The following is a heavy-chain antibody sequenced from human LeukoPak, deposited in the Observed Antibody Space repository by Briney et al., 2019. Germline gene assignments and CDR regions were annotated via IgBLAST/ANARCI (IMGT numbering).Heavy chain of an antibody. CDR3: ARGGYHDSSGYYYVRNYFNY. Sequence: ASVKVSCKASGYTFTGYYMHWVRQASGQGLEWMGWINPNSGGTNYAQKFQGRVTMTRGTSISSAYMELSRLRSDDTAVYYCARGGYHDSSGYYYVRNYFNYWGQGTLVTVSS. J-gene: IGHJ4*02. V-gene: IGHV1-2*02. D-gene: IGHD3-22*01. CDR2: INPNSGGT. CDR1: GYTFTGYY.